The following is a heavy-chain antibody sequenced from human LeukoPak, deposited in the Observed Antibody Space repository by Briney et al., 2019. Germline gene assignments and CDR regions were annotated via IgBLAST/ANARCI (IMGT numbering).Heavy chain of an antibody. CDR3: ARGDLFLWFGEKRVWSDP. CDR2: IYPRDSDT. V-gene: IGHV5-51*01. Sequence: ESLKISCKGSGYSFTSYWIGWVRQMPGKGLEWMGIIYPRDSDTRYSPSFQGQVTISADKSISTAYLQWSSLKASDTAMYYCARGDLFLWFGEKRVWSDPWGQGTLVTVSS. D-gene: IGHD3-10*01. J-gene: IGHJ5*02. CDR1: GYSFTSYW.